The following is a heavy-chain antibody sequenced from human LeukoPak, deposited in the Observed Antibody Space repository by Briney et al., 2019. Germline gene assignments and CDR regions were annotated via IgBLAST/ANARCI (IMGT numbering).Heavy chain of an antibody. J-gene: IGHJ4*02. CDR3: ARASGYYDSSGYHINYFDY. D-gene: IGHD3-22*01. V-gene: IGHV4-61*01. CDR2: IYYSGST. CDR1: GGSVSSGSYY. Sequence: PSETLSLTCTVSGGSVSSGSYYWSWIRQPPGKGLEWIGYIYYSGSTNYNPSLKSRVTISVDTSKNQFSLKLSSVTAADTAVYYCARASGYYDSSGYHINYFDYWGQGTLVTVSS.